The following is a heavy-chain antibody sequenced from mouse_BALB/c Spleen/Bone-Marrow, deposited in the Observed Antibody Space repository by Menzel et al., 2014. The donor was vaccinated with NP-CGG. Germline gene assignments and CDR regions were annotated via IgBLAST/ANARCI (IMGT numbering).Heavy chain of an antibody. CDR1: GFTFSSYG. CDR2: INSNGGST. V-gene: IGHV5-6-3*01. Sequence: EVMLVESGGGLVQPGGSLKLSCAASGFTFSSYGMSWVRQTPDKRLELVATINSNGGSTYYPDSVKGRFTISRDNAKNTLYLQMSSLKSEDTAMYYCARDCDYDYWGQGTTLTVSS. D-gene: IGHD2-4*01. J-gene: IGHJ2*01. CDR3: ARDCDYDY.